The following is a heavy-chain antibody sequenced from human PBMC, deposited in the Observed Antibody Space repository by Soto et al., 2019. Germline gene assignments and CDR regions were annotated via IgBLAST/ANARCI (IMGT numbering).Heavy chain of an antibody. CDR3: AKGGAEGPPGDS. V-gene: IGHV3-9*01. CDR1: GFTFDDYA. J-gene: IGHJ4*02. CDR2: ISWNSGSI. D-gene: IGHD1-26*01. Sequence: EVQLVESGGGLVQPGRSLRLSCAASGFTFDDYAMHWVRQAPGKGLEWVSGISWNSGSIGYADSVKGRFTISRDNAKNSLYLQMNSLRAEDTALYYCAKGGAEGPPGDSWGQGTLVTVSS.